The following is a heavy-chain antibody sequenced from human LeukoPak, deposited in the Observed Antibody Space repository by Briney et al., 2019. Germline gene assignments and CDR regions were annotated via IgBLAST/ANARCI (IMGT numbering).Heavy chain of an antibody. J-gene: IGHJ3*02. D-gene: IGHD1-26*01. CDR1: GFTFSSYS. Sequence: TSGGSLRLSCAASGFTFSSYSMNWVRQAPGKGLEWVSSISSSSSYIYYADSVKGRFTISRDNAKNSLYLQMNSLRAEDTAVYYCARDPSYSGSPDAFDIWGQGTMVTVSS. CDR2: ISSSSSYI. CDR3: ARDPSYSGSPDAFDI. V-gene: IGHV3-21*01.